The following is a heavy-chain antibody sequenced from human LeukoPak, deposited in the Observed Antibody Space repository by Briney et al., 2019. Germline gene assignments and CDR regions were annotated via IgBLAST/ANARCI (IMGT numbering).Heavy chain of an antibody. Sequence: SETLSLTCTVSGGSISSYYWSWIRQPAGKGLEWIGRIYTSGSTNYNPSLTSRVTMSVDTSKNQFSLKLSSVTAADTAVYYCARGPWDDFWSGYYMYWGQGTLVTVSS. V-gene: IGHV4-4*07. CDR3: ARGPWDDFWSGYYMY. CDR1: GGSISSYY. J-gene: IGHJ4*02. CDR2: IYTSGST. D-gene: IGHD3-3*01.